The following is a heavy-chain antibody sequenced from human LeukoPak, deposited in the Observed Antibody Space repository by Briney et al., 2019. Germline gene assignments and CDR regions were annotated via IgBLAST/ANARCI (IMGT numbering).Heavy chain of an antibody. CDR1: GFTFSSYA. D-gene: IGHD6-19*01. V-gene: IGHV3-23*01. Sequence: GGSLRLSCAASGFTFSSYAMSWVRQAPGKGLEWVSAISGSGGSTYYADSVKGRFTISRDNSKNTLYLQMNSLRAEDTAVYYCAKDLLAVPVSLPGYFEHWGQGTLVTVSS. CDR2: ISGSGGST. CDR3: AKDLLAVPVSLPGYFEH. J-gene: IGHJ1*01.